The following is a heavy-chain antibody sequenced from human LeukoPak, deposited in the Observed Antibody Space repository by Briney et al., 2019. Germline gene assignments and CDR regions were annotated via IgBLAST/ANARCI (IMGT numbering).Heavy chain of an antibody. J-gene: IGHJ4*02. V-gene: IGHV1-2*06. CDR3: ARDLGTRLLWFGEDYFDY. Sequence: ASVKVSCKASGYTFTGYYMHWVRQAPGQGLEWMGRINPNRGGTNYAQKFQGRVTMTRDTSISTAYMELSRLRSDDTAVYYCARDLGTRLLWFGEDYFDYWGQGTLVTVSS. D-gene: IGHD3-10*01. CDR1: GYTFTGYY. CDR2: INPNRGGT.